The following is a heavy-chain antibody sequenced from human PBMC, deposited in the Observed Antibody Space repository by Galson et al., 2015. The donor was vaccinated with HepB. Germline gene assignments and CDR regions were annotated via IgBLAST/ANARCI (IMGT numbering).Heavy chain of an antibody. V-gene: IGHV3-48*01. CDR1: GFTFSSYS. CDR3: ARDLSLSPYSSSWTFDY. CDR2: ISSSSSTI. J-gene: IGHJ4*02. D-gene: IGHD6-13*01. Sequence: SLRLSCAASGFTFSSYSMNWVRQAPGKGLEWVSYISSSSSTIYYADSVKGRFTISRDNAKNSLYLQMNSLRAEDTAVYYCARDLSLSPYSSSWTFDYWGQGTLVTVSS.